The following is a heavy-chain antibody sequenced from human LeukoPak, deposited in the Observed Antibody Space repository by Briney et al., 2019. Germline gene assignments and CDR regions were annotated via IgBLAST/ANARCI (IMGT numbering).Heavy chain of an antibody. D-gene: IGHD4-23*01. CDR2: INTDGSST. Sequence: PGGSLRLSCAASGFTFSSYWMHWVRQAPGKGLMWVSRINTDGSSTNYADSVKGRFTISRDNAKNTLYLQMNSLRVEDTAVYYCARDLVQGKGPYWGQGTLVTVSS. V-gene: IGHV3-74*01. J-gene: IGHJ4*02. CDR3: ARDLVQGKGPY. CDR1: GFTFSSYW.